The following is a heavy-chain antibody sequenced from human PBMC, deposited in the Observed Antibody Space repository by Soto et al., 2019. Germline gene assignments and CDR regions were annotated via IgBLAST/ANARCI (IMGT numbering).Heavy chain of an antibody. V-gene: IGHV6-1*01. CDR1: GDSVSSNSAA. J-gene: IGHJ6*02. CDR2: TYYRSKWYN. D-gene: IGHD2-2*01. Sequence: SQTLSLTCAISGDSVSSNSAAWNWIRQSPSRGLEWLGRTYYRSKWYNDYAVSVKSRITINPDTSKNQFSLQLNSVTPEDTAVYYCARVQGGEVPAAIDYYYGMDVWGQGTTVTVSS. CDR3: ARVQGGEVPAAIDYYYGMDV.